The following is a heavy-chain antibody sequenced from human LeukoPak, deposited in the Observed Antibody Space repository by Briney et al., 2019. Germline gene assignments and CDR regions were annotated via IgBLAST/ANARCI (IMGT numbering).Heavy chain of an antibody. CDR3: ARDLRDFWSGYYTGYYYYYYMDV. Sequence: PGGSLRLSCAASGFTVSSNYMSWVRQAPGKGLEWVSVIYSGGSTYYADSVKGRFTISRDNSKNTLYLQMNSLRAEDTAVYYCARDLRDFWSGYYTGYYYYYYMDVWGKGTTVTVSS. CDR1: GFTVSSNY. CDR2: IYSGGST. D-gene: IGHD3-3*01. V-gene: IGHV3-53*01. J-gene: IGHJ6*03.